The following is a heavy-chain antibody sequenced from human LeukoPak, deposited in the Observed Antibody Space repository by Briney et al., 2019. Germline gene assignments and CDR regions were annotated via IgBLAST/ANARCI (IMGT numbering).Heavy chain of an antibody. V-gene: IGHV3-30*18. J-gene: IGHJ4*02. D-gene: IGHD3-16*02. Sequence: GGSLRLSCAASGFTFTNYGIHWVRQAPGKGLDWVAVISYDGSQAYYADSVRGRFTISRDNSKDTLYLQMNSLRTEDTAVYYCAKGGPPLRLGELSPLDKWGQGTLVTVPS. CDR3: AKGGPPLRLGELSPLDK. CDR1: GFTFTNYG. CDR2: ISYDGSQA.